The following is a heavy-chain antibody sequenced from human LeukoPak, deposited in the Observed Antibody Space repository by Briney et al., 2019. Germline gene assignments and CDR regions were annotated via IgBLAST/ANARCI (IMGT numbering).Heavy chain of an antibody. CDR1: GFTVSNNY. V-gene: IGHV3-53*01. J-gene: IGHJ4*02. D-gene: IGHD6-19*01. CDR2: IYGGRNNT. CDR3: AREFRQTYTSGWSLDY. Sequence: PGGSPRLACGVSGFTVSNNYTNWVRRAPGEGLEWGSAIYGGRNNTHYADSVKRRFSISRDNSKNTIYLQMNSLRAEDTATYYCAREFRQTYTSGWSLDYWGQGTLVTVSS.